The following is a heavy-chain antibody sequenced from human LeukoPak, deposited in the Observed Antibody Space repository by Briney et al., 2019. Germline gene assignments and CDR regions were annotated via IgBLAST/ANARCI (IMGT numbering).Heavy chain of an antibody. CDR1: GYSFISYW. V-gene: IGHV5-51*01. CDR3: ARLPYCGGDCYPNWFDP. D-gene: IGHD2-21*02. Sequence: GESLKISCKGSGYSFISYWIGWVRQMPGKGLEWMGIIYPGDSGTRYSPSFQGQVTISADKSISTAYLQWSSLKASDTAMYYCARLPYCGGDCYPNWFDPWGQGTLVTVSS. CDR2: IYPGDSGT. J-gene: IGHJ5*02.